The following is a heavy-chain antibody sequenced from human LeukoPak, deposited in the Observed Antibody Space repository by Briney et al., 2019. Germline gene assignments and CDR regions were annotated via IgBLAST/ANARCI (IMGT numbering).Heavy chain of an antibody. CDR3: ARWSGWYPYYFDY. Sequence: SETLSLTCTVSGGSISSYYWSWIRQPPGKGLEWIGYIYYSGSTNYNPSLKSRATISVDTSKNQFSLKLSSVTAADTAVYYCARWSGWYPYYFDYWGQGTLVTVSS. D-gene: IGHD6-19*01. CDR2: IYYSGST. J-gene: IGHJ4*02. CDR1: GGSISSYY. V-gene: IGHV4-59*01.